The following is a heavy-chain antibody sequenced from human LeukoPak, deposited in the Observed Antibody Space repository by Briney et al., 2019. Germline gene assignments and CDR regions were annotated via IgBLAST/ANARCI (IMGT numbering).Heavy chain of an antibody. J-gene: IGHJ6*02. V-gene: IGHV3-23*01. CDR3: AKSPYYYGSGSYILYYYYGMDV. D-gene: IGHD3-10*01. Sequence: GGSLRLSCAASGFTFSSYAMSWVRQAPGKGLEWVSAISGSGGSTYYADSVKGRFTISGDNSKNTLYLQMNSLRAEDTAVYYCAKSPYYYGSGSYILYYYYGMDVWGQGTTVTVSS. CDR2: ISGSGGST. CDR1: GFTFSSYA.